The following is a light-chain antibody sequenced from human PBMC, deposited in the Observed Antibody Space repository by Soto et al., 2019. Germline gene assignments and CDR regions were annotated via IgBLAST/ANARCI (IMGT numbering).Light chain of an antibody. Sequence: EIVMTQSPATLSVSPGERATLSCRASQSVSSNLAWYQQKPGQAPRLLIYGASTRATGIPASFSGSGSGTEFTLTISSLQSEDFAVYYGQQYNNWWTFGQGTKVEIK. J-gene: IGKJ1*01. V-gene: IGKV3-15*01. CDR1: QSVSSN. CDR3: QQYNNWWT. CDR2: GAS.